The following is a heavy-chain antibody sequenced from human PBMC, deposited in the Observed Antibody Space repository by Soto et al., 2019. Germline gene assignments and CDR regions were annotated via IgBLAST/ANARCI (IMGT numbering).Heavy chain of an antibody. D-gene: IGHD3-16*01. Sequence: PGGSLRLSFAGSRFTFRTHTLVWVRQAPGKGLEWVSSIRSGGTDLDYAHSVKGRFAISKDDAKDSVFVQVNSLKTDDAAEAYCGKGGEDITNLYGMDVWGQGTTVTVSS. J-gene: IGHJ6*02. V-gene: IGHV3-21*04. CDR1: RFTFRTHT. CDR2: IRSGGTDL. CDR3: GKGGEDITNLYGMDV.